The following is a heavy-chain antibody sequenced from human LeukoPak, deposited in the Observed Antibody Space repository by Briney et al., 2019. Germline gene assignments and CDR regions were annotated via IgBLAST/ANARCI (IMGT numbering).Heavy chain of an antibody. D-gene: IGHD6-19*01. CDR1: GFAFSVYE. CDR3: ATLTVASSFDY. Sequence: GGSLRLSCAASGFAFSVYEMYWVRQAPGKGLEWVSYISSSGGTRYYADSVKGRFTISRDNAKNSLYLQMNSLGAEDTAVYYCATLTVASSFDYWGQGTLVTVSS. J-gene: IGHJ4*02. V-gene: IGHV3-48*03. CDR2: ISSSGGTR.